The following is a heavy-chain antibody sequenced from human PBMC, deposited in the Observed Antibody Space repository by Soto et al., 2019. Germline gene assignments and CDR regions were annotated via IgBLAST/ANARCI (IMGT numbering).Heavy chain of an antibody. Sequence: QVQLQQWGAGLLKPSETLSLTCAVYGGSFSGYYWSWIRQPPGKGLEWIGEINHSGSTNDNPYIKSRVTISVATSKNQFSLKLSSVTAADTAVYYCARGPSSGPPRYWGQGPLVTVSS. V-gene: IGHV4-34*01. CDR1: GGSFSGYY. CDR3: ARGPSSGPPRY. D-gene: IGHD3-22*01. J-gene: IGHJ4*02. CDR2: INHSGST.